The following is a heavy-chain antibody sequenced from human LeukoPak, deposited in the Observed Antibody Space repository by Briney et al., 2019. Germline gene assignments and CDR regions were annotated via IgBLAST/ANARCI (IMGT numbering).Heavy chain of an antibody. CDR1: GFTFSSYA. CDR2: ISGSGGST. Sequence: GGSLRLSCAASGFTFSSYAMSWVRQAPGKGLEWVSAISGSGGSTCYADSVKGRFTISRDNSKNTLYLQMNSLRAEDTAVYYCATDWGGANPGRYQYYYMDVWGKGTTVTVSS. V-gene: IGHV3-23*01. J-gene: IGHJ6*03. D-gene: IGHD3-16*01. CDR3: ATDWGGANPGRYQYYYMDV.